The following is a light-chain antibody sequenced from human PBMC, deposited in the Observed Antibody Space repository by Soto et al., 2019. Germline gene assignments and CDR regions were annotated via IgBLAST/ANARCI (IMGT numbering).Light chain of an antibody. Sequence: QSALTQPASVSGSPGQSITISCTGTSSDVGTYNLVSWYQQYPGKAPKLMIYEVRKRPSGITDRFSGSKSGNTASLTISGLQAEDEADYDCCSYAGSNSVIFGGGTKLTVL. CDR3: CSYAGSNSVI. CDR1: SSDVGTYNL. V-gene: IGLV2-23*02. CDR2: EVR. J-gene: IGLJ2*01.